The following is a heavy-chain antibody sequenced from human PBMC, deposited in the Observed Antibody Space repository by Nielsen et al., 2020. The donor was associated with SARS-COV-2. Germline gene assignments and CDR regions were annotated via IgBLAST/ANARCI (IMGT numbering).Heavy chain of an antibody. D-gene: IGHD6-6*01. CDR2: IYSGGST. J-gene: IGHJ4*02. CDR3: TLAGIAARLVDY. V-gene: IGHV3-66*01. Sequence: GGSLRLSCAASGFTVSSNYMSWVRQAPGKGLEWVSVIYSGGSTYYADSVKGRFTISRDNSKNTLYLQMNSLRAEDTAVYYCTLAGIAARLVDYWGQGTLVTVSS. CDR1: GFTVSSNY.